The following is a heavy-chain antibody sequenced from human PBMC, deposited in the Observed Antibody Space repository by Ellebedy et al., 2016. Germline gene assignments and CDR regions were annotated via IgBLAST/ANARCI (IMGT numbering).Heavy chain of an antibody. Sequence: SETLSLTXTVSGGSISSGTYSGGWIRQTPGKGLEWIGNIYNSGYTYYNPSLKTRVTISLDTSKNQFSLKLSSVTAADTAVYYCARGGTYGSGSYIYYFDYWGQGTLVTVSS. CDR3: ARGGTYGSGSYIYYFDY. CDR2: IYNSGYT. D-gene: IGHD3-10*01. CDR1: GGSISSGTYS. V-gene: IGHV4-39*07. J-gene: IGHJ4*02.